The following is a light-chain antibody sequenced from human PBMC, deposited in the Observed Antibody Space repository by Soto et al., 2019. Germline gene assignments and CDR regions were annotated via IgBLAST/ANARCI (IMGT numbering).Light chain of an antibody. CDR1: QTISSW. CDR3: QQYNTYSWT. CDR2: RAS. Sequence: DIQMTQSPSTLSGSVGDRVTITCRASQTISSWLAWYQQKPGKAPKLLIYRASSLDSGVPSRFSGSGSGTEFTLTTSSLQPDDFATYYCQQYNTYSWTFGQGTKVDIK. V-gene: IGKV1-5*03. J-gene: IGKJ1*01.